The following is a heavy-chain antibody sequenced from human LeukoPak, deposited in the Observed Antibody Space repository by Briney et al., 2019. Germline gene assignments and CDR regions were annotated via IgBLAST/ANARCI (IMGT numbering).Heavy chain of an antibody. CDR1: GGSLSGYY. J-gene: IGHJ4*02. Sequence: SETLSLPCAVCGGSLSGYYWRWMRQPTGKGLEWIGEINHSGNTNYNPSLKSRVTISVDTSKNQFSLKLSSVTAADTAVYYCARGLVGATGYYFDYWGQGTLVTVSS. D-gene: IGHD1-26*01. V-gene: IGHV4-34*01. CDR3: ARGLVGATGYYFDY. CDR2: INHSGNT.